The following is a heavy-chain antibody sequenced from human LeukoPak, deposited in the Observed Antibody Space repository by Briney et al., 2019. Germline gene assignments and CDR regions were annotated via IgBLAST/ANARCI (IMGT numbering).Heavy chain of an antibody. CDR2: IGGTAGNT. Sequence: PGGSLRLSCAASGRTFTEYYMHWIRQAPGKGLEWVSFIGGTAGNTYSADSVKGRFTISRDNAKNSLYLQMNSLRAEDTAVYYCAREWSAFDIWGQGTMVTVSS. J-gene: IGHJ3*02. V-gene: IGHV3-11*04. CDR3: AREWSAFDI. D-gene: IGHD2-8*01. CDR1: GRTFTEYY.